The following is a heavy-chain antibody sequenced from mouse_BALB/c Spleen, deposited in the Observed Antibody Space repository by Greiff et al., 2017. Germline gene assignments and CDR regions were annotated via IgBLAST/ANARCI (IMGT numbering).Heavy chain of an antibody. J-gene: IGHJ4*01. V-gene: IGHV5-17*02. CDR2: ISSGSSTI. Sequence: EVQLVESGGGLVQPGGSRKLSCAASGFTFSSFGMHWVRQAPEKGLEWVAYISSGSSTIYYADTVKGRFTISRDNPKNTLFLQMTSLRSEDTAMYYCARGGNYGGYYAMDYWGQGTSVTVSS. CDR1: GFTFSSFG. D-gene: IGHD2-1*01. CDR3: ARGGNYGGYYAMDY.